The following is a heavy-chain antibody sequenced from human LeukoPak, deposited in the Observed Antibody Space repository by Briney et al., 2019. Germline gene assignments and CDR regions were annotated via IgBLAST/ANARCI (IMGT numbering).Heavy chain of an antibody. CDR2: IIPILGIA. D-gene: IGHD2-15*01. V-gene: IGHV1-69*04. Sequence: SVKVSCKASGGTFSSYAISWVRQAPGQGLEWMGRIIPILGIANYAQKFQGRVTITADKSTSTAYMELSSLRSEDTAVYYCARRIKGSGGNYYYYGMDVWGQGTTVTVSS. CDR1: GGTFSSYA. J-gene: IGHJ6*02. CDR3: ARRIKGSGGNYYYYGMDV.